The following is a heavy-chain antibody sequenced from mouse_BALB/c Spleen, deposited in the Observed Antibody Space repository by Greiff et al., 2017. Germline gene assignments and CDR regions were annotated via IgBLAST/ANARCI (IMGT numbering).Heavy chain of an antibody. D-gene: IGHD2-3*01. CDR1: GYTFTSYW. CDR2: IYPSDSYT. J-gene: IGHJ4*01. CDR3: TRYDSYRYYAMDY. Sequence: VQLQQPGAELVRPGASVKLSCKASGYTFTSYWINWVKQRPGQGLEWIGNIYPSDSYTNYNQKFKDKATLTVDKSSSTAYMQLSSPTSEDSAVYYCTRYDSYRYYAMDYWGQGTSVTVSS. V-gene: IGHV1-69*02.